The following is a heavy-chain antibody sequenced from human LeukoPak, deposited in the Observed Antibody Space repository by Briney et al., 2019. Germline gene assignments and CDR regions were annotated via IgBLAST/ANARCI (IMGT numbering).Heavy chain of an antibody. D-gene: IGHD6-19*01. CDR3: VRDGMAGTPNAFDM. J-gene: IGHJ3*02. V-gene: IGHV3-30*04. CDR2: ILHDGSDK. CDR1: GFFFSTYT. Sequence: GGSLRLSCAASGFFFSTYTMDWVRHAPGKGLEWVALILHDGSDKNYADSVKGRFTISRDNSKNTVHLQMNSLRPEDTAVYYCVRDGMAGTPNAFDMRGQGTMVTVYS.